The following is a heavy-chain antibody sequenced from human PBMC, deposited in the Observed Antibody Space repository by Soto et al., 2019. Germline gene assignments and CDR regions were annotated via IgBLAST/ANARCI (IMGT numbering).Heavy chain of an antibody. CDR3: ARVDTALGQYYYYSGMDV. D-gene: IGHD5-18*01. CDR1: GFTFSSYA. J-gene: IGHJ6*02. V-gene: IGHV3-30-3*01. CDR2: ISYDGSNK. Sequence: GSLRLSCAASGFTFSSYAMHWVRQAPGKGLEWVAVISYDGSNKYYADSVKGRFTISRDNSKNTLYLQTNSLRAEDTAVYYCARVDTALGQYYYYSGMDVWGQGTRVTSP.